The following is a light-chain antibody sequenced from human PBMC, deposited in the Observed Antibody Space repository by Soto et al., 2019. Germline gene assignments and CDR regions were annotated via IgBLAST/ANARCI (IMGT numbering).Light chain of an antibody. Sequence: DIVLTQTPLSSPVTLGQPASISCRSSQSLVYSDGNTYLSWLQQRPGQPPRLLIYQVSTRFSGVPDRFSGSGAGTDFTLKISRVEAEDVGVYYWLQFWHFPRTFRQGSKVDI. CDR2: QVS. V-gene: IGKV2-24*01. J-gene: IGKJ1*01. CDR1: QSLVYSDGNTY. CDR3: LQFWHFPRT.